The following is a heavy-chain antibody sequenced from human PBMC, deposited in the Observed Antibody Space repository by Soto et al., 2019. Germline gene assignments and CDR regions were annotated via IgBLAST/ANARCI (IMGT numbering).Heavy chain of an antibody. J-gene: IGHJ4*02. CDR2: IRSKHYGGTT. D-gene: IGHD1-1*01. CDR1: GSTFSNYA. Sequence: GGALRLSWSASGSTFSNYAVTGCRRAPGTGLEWVAFIRSKHYGGTTEYAASVKGRFTISGDDSKSIAYLQMNSLNTEDTAVYYCTRWKETYPDYWGQGTLVTVSS. CDR3: TRWKETYPDY. V-gene: IGHV3-49*03.